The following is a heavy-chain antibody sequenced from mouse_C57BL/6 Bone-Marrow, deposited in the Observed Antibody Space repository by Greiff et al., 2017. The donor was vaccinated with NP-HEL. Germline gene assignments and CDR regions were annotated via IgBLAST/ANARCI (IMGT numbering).Heavy chain of an antibody. CDR1: GYTFTGYW. V-gene: IGHV1-9*01. Sequence: QVQLQQSGAELMKPGASVKLSRKATGYTFTGYWIEWVKQRPGHGLEWIGGILPGSGSTNYNEKFKGKATFTADTSSNTAYMQLSSLTTEDSAIYYCASPIDYGSSYPFAYWGQGTLVTVSA. CDR3: ASPIDYGSSYPFAY. J-gene: IGHJ3*01. D-gene: IGHD1-1*01. CDR2: ILPGSGST.